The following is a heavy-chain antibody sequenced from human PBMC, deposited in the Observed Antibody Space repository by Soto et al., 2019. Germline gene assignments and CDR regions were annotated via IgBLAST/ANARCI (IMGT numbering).Heavy chain of an antibody. V-gene: IGHV3-23*01. CDR1: GFTFSDYY. CDR2: ISGSGGGT. CDR3: AKGLKSITMIVVVPDAFDI. J-gene: IGHJ3*02. Sequence: GGSLRLSCAASGFTFSDYYMSWIRQAPGKGLEWVSAISGSGGGTYYADSVKGRFTISRDNSKNTLYLQMNSLRAEDTAVYYCAKGLKSITMIVVVPDAFDIWGQGTMVTVSS. D-gene: IGHD3-22*01.